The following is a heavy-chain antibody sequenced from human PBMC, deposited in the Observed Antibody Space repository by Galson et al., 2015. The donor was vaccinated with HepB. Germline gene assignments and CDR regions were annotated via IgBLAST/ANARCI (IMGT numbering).Heavy chain of an antibody. CDR2: INPNSGGT. CDR3: AREGATNPWFDP. CDR1: GYTFTSYD. D-gene: IGHD1-26*01. J-gene: IGHJ5*02. Sequence: SVKVSCKASGYTFTSYDINWVRQATGQGLEWMGWINPNSGGTNYAQKFQGRVTMTRDTSISTAYMELSRLRSDDTAVYYCAREGATNPWFDPWGQGTLVTVSS. V-gene: IGHV1-2*02.